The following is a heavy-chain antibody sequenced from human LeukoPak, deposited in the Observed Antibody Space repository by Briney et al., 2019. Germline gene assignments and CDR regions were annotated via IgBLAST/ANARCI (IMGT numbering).Heavy chain of an antibody. D-gene: IGHD3-3*01. J-gene: IGHJ6*03. V-gene: IGHV1-8*03. CDR3: ARVRKDTIFGVVIGSYYYYMDV. CDR2: VNPNSGDT. Sequence: GASVKVSCKAAGYTFTSYDINWVRQAPGQGLEWMAWVNPNSGDTGYAQKFQGRVTITRNTSISTAYMELSSLRSEDTAVYYCARVRKDTIFGVVIGSYYYYMDVWGKGTTVTVSS. CDR1: GYTFTSYD.